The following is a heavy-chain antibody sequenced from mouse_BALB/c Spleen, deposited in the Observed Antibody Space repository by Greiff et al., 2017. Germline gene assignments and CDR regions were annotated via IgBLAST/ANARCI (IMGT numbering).Heavy chain of an antibody. CDR3: AREGYDERFAY. J-gene: IGHJ3*01. D-gene: IGHD2-14*01. CDR1: GYAFTNYL. Sequence: QVQLQQSGAELVRPGTSVKVSCKASGYAFTNYLIEWVKQRPGQGLEWTGVINPGSGGTNYNEKFKGKATLTADKSSSTAYMQLSSLTSDDSAVYFCAREGYDERFAYWGQGTLVTVSA. V-gene: IGHV1-54*03. CDR2: INPGSGGT.